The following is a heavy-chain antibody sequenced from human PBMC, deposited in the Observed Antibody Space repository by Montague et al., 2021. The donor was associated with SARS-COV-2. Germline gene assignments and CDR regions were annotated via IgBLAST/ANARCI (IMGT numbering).Heavy chain of an antibody. Sequence: SETLSPTCAVYGGSFSGYYWNWIRQPPGKGLEWIGEINHSGTTNYNPSLKSRVTISVDTSKNQFSLKLSSVTAADTAVYYCARGVVVVVHRDYPARRGWFDPWGQGTLVSVSS. D-gene: IGHD2-15*01. CDR2: INHSGTT. CDR1: GGSFSGYY. J-gene: IGHJ5*02. V-gene: IGHV4-34*01. CDR3: ARGVVVVVHRDYPARRGWFDP.